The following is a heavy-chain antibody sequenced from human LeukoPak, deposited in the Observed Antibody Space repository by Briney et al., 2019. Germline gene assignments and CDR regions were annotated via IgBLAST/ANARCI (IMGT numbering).Heavy chain of an antibody. CDR2: IYYSGST. J-gene: IGHJ3*02. CDR3: ASRGRTNWNDGSGAFDI. D-gene: IGHD1-1*01. Sequence: NPSETLSLTCTVSGGSISSSSYYWGWIRQHPGEGLEWIGFIYYSGSTYYNPSLKSRVTISVDTSKNQFSLKLSSVTAADTAVYYCASRGRTNWNDGSGAFDIWGQGTMVTVSS. V-gene: IGHV4-31*03. CDR1: GGSISSSSYY.